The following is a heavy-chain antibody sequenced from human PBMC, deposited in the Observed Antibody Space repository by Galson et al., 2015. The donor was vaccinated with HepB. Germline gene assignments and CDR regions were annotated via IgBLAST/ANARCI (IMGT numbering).Heavy chain of an antibody. CDR1: GYIFRNYA. D-gene: IGHD3-10*01. V-gene: IGHV7-4-1*02. Sequence: SVKASCKASGYIFRNYAMNWVRQAPGQGLEWMGWINTNTGNPTYAHGFTGRFVFSLETSVSTAYLQISSLNAEDTAVYYCARTPDYASGSYYNVWFDRWGQGTLVTVSS. CDR3: ARTPDYASGSYYNVWFDR. J-gene: IGHJ5*02. CDR2: INTNTGNP.